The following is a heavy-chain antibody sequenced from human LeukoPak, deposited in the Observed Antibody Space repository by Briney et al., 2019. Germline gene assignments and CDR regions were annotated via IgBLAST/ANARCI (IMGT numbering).Heavy chain of an antibody. Sequence: PSETLSLTCTVSGGSIGSYYWSWIRQPPGKGLEWIGYIYYSGSTNYNPSLKSRVTISVDTSKNQFSLKLSSVTAADTAVYYCARRSWEYYFDYWGQGTLVTVSS. V-gene: IGHV4-59*08. CDR2: IYYSGST. J-gene: IGHJ4*02. CDR1: GGSIGSYY. D-gene: IGHD1-26*01. CDR3: ARRSWEYYFDY.